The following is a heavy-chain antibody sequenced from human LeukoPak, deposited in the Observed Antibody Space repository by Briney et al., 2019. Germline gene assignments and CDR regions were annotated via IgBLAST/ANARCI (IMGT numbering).Heavy chain of an antibody. D-gene: IGHD5-18*01. CDR1: GFPFNNHW. V-gene: IGHV3-7*01. CDR3: ARNLFTAFDV. CDR2: IKHDGGET. Sequence: LPGGSLRLSCAASGFPFNNHWMTWVRQAPGEGLEWLANIKHDGGETYYVDSVKGRFTISRDNAKNSLYLQMNRLSAEDTAVCYCARNLFTAFDVWGQGTMVTVSS. J-gene: IGHJ3*01.